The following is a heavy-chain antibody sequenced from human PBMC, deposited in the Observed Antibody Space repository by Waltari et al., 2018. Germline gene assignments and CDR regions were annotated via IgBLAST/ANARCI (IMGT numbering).Heavy chain of an antibody. D-gene: IGHD4-17*01. CDR3: ARRDGDYDGY. CDR2: SYSGGRT. Sequence: EVQLVETGGGLIQPGGSLRLSCAASGFTVSSNYMSWVRQAPGKGLEWVSVSYSGGRTYDADSVKGRFTISRDNSKNTLYLQMNSLRAEDTAVYYCARRDGDYDGYWGQGTLVTVSS. CDR1: GFTVSSNY. J-gene: IGHJ4*02. V-gene: IGHV3-53*02.